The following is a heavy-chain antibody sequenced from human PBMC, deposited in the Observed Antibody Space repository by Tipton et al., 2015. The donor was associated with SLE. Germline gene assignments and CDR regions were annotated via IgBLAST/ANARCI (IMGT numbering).Heavy chain of an antibody. J-gene: IGHJ5*02. Sequence: TLSLTCTVSDGSISSTNYYWGWIRQSPGKGLEWIGNVFYSGNTYYNPSLRSRVVISVDTSKNQLSLKLNSVTAADTAVYYCARRSDDYSNWFDPWGQGTQVTVSS. CDR2: VFYSGNT. CDR3: ARRSDDYSNWFDP. CDR1: DGSISSTNYY. D-gene: IGHD4-11*01. V-gene: IGHV4-39*07.